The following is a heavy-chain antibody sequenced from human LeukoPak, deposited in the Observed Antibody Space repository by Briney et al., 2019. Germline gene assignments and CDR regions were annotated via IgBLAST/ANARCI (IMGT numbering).Heavy chain of an antibody. J-gene: IGHJ5*02. D-gene: IGHD3-10*01. CDR3: AKVATPGVRGVIIPTNNWFDP. CDR2: ISGSGGST. CDR1: GGSFTGYY. V-gene: IGHV3-23*01. Sequence: PPETLSLTSAVYGGSFTGYYWSWVRPAQGKGLEWVSAISGSGGSTYYADSVKGRFTISRDKSKNTLYLQMNSLRAEDTAVYYCAKVATPGVRGVIIPTNNWFDPWGQGTLVTVSS.